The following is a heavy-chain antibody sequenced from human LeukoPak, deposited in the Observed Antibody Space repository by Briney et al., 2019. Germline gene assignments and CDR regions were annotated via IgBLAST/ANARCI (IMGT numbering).Heavy chain of an antibody. V-gene: IGHV1-69*05. Sequence: GASVKVSCKASGGTFSSYAISWVRQAPGQGLEWMGRIIPIFGTANYAQKFQGRVTMTTDKSTSTAYMELSSLRSEDTAVYYCARESVVWGQLWSYFDYWGERTLVTVSS. CDR3: ARESVVWGQLWSYFDY. D-gene: IGHD3-16*01. CDR1: GGTFSSYA. CDR2: IIPIFGTA. J-gene: IGHJ4*02.